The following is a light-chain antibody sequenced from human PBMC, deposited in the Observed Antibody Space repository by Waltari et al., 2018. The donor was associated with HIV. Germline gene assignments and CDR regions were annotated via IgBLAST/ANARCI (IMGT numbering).Light chain of an antibody. CDR3: CSYAGSPPWV. CDR2: EVT. Sequence: QSALPQPAPVSGSPGQSITISCPGTNSDGGTYDLVSWYQQHPGKAPKLMIYEVTKRPSGVSNRFSCSKSGNTASLTISGLQAEDEADYYCCSYAGSPPWVFGGGTKLTVL. V-gene: IGLV2-23*02. CDR1: NSDGGTYDL. J-gene: IGLJ3*02.